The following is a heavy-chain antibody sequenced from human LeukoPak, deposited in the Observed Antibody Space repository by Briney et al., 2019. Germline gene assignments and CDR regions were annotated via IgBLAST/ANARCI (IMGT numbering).Heavy chain of an antibody. CDR1: GGSISSSSYY. CDR2: IYYSGST. V-gene: IGHV4-39*07. CDR3: GNLWRA. Sequence: SETLSLTCTVSGGSISSSSYYWRWIRQPPGRGLEGIGSIYYSGSTYYNPSLKSRVTISVDTSKNQFSLKLSSVTAADTGVYYCGNLWRAWGQGTLVTVSS. D-gene: IGHD1-1*01. J-gene: IGHJ4*02.